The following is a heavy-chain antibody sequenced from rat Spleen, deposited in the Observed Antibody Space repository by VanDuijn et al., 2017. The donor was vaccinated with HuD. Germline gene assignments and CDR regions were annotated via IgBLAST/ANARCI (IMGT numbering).Heavy chain of an antibody. V-gene: IGHV2-13*01. CDR1: GFSLSNYG. CDR3: ARGDYSSPRGGY. Sequence: QVQLKESGPGLVQPSQTLSLTCTVSGFSLSNYGFIWVRQPPGKGLDWMGVIWGDGNSNFNSALKSRLSISRDTSKSQVYLKVNSLQTGDTATYYCARGDYSSPRGGYWGQGTLVTVSS. D-gene: IGHD1-2*01. J-gene: IGHJ3*01. CDR2: IWGDGNS.